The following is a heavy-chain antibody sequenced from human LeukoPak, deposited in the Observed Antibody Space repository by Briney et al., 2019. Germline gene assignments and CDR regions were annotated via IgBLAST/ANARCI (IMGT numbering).Heavy chain of an antibody. D-gene: IGHD1-26*01. CDR1: GGTFSSYA. CDR3: ARDPLSSVGATIGHFQH. J-gene: IGHJ1*01. CDR2: IIPIFGAA. Sequence: SVKVSCKASGGTFSSYAISWVRQAPGQGLEWMGRIIPIFGAANYAQKFQGRVTITTDESTSTAYMELSSLRSEDTAVYYCARDPLSSVGATIGHFQHWGQGTLVTVSS. V-gene: IGHV1-69*05.